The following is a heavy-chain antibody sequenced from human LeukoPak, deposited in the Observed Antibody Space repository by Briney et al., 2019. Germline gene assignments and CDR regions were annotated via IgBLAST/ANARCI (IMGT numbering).Heavy chain of an antibody. CDR2: IYSGGTT. CDR1: GFTVSSNY. D-gene: IGHD6-6*01. J-gene: IGHJ4*02. Sequence: GGSLRLSCAASGFTVSSNYMSWVRQAPGKGLEWVSVIYSGGTTYYADSVKGRFTISRDNSKNTLYLQMNSLRAEDTAVYYCARDNAPYTSSSSGLGLFDYWGQGTLVTVSS. V-gene: IGHV3-53*01. CDR3: ARDNAPYTSSSSGLGLFDY.